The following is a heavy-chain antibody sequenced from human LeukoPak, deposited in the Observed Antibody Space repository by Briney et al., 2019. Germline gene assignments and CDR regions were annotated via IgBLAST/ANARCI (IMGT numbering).Heavy chain of an antibody. J-gene: IGHJ4*02. CDR1: GGSFSGYY. V-gene: IGHV4-34*01. D-gene: IGHD3-10*01. CDR2: INHSGST. CDR3: ARHLGFYGSGSYFDY. Sequence: SETLSLTCAVYGGSFSGYYWSWIRQPPGKGLEWIGEINHSGSTNYNPSLKSRVTISVDTSKNQFSLKLSSVTAADTAVYYCARHLGFYGSGSYFDYWGQGTLVTVSS.